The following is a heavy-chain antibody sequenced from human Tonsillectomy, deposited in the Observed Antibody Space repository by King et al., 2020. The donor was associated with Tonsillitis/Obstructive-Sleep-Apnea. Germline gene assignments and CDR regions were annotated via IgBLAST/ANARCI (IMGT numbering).Heavy chain of an antibody. Sequence: VQLVESGGGLVQPGRSLRLSCAASGFTFDDYAMHWVRQAPGKGLEWVSGISWNSGSIGYADSVKGRFTISRDNAKNSLYLKMNSLRAEDTALYYCAKDTGSRYYYFDYWGQGTLVTVSS. D-gene: IGHD1-26*01. CDR1: GFTFDDYA. V-gene: IGHV3-9*01. CDR2: ISWNSGSI. J-gene: IGHJ4*02. CDR3: AKDTGSRYYYFDY.